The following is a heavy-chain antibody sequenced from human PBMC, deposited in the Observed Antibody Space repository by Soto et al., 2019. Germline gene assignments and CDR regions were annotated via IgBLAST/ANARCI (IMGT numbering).Heavy chain of an antibody. V-gene: IGHV3-23*01. D-gene: IGHD4-4*01. CDR2: ISGSGGST. CDR3: AKDQSKVKVLNAFDI. J-gene: IGHJ3*02. Sequence: EVQLLESGGGLVQPGGSRRLSFEASGFTFSSYAMSWVRQAPGKGLEWVSAISGSGGSTYYADSVKGRFTISRDNSKNTLYLQMNSLRAEDTAVYYCAKDQSKVKVLNAFDIWGQGTMVTVSS. CDR1: GFTFSSYA.